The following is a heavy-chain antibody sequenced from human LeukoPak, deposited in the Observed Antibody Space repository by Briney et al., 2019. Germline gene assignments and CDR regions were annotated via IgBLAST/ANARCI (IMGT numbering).Heavy chain of an antibody. Sequence: ASVKVSCKASVYTFTSYDINWVRQATGQGLEWMGWMNPNSGNTGYAQKFQGRVTMTRKTSISTAYMELSSLRSEDTAVYYCARAVSVAATPLYYYGMDVWGQGTTVTVSS. CDR2: MNPNSGNT. D-gene: IGHD2-15*01. CDR3: ARAVSVAATPLYYYGMDV. J-gene: IGHJ6*02. CDR1: VYTFTSYD. V-gene: IGHV1-8*01.